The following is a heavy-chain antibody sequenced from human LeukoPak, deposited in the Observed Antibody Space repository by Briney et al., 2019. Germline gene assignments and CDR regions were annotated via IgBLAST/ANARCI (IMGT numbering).Heavy chain of an antibody. J-gene: IGHJ4*02. V-gene: IGHV4-31*03. Sequence: PSETLSLTCTVSGGSISSGGYFWSWIRQHPGKGLEWIGYIYYSGSTNYNPSLNSRVTISLDTSKNQFSLRLTSVTAADTAVYYCAIKAYDGSADYWGQGTLGSVSS. D-gene: IGHD3-22*01. CDR2: IYYSGST. CDR3: AIKAYDGSADY. CDR1: GGSISSGGYF.